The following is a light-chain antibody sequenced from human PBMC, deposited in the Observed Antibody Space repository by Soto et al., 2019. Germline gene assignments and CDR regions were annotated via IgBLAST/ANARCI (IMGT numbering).Light chain of an antibody. CDR2: DVS. CDR1: SSDVGGYNY. CDR3: CSYAGSYTYV. V-gene: IGLV2-11*01. J-gene: IGLJ1*01. Sequence: QSALTQPRSVSGAPGQSVTISCPGTSSDVGGYNYVSWYQQHPGKAPKLMIYDVSKRPSGVPDRFSGSKSGNTASLTISGLQAEDEADYYRCSYAGSYTYVFGTGTKVTVL.